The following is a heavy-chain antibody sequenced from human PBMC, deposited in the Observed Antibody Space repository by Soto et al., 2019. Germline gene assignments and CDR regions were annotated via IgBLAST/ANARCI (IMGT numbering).Heavy chain of an antibody. Sequence: DVQLLESGGGLVQPEGSLRLSCAASGFTFSSYAMGWVRQGPGKGLEWVAVVSIGGSTHYADSVRGRFTISRDNSKNTWPLQMIGLPAEDPAVYFCAKRRGAGGHFDYWGQGALVTVSS. CDR2: VSIGGST. J-gene: IGHJ4*02. D-gene: IGHD2-15*01. CDR1: GFTFSSYA. CDR3: AKRRGAGGHFDY. V-gene: IGHV3-23*01.